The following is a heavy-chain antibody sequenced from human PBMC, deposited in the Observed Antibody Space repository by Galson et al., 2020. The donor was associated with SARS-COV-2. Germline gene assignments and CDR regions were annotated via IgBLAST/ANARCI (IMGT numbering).Heavy chain of an antibody. D-gene: IGHD3-10*01. J-gene: IGHJ6*02. Sequence: METGGSLRLSCTATGFTINGNYINWVRQAPAKGLEWVSIIYAYSGANTYYADSVRGRFTISRHTSENTVYLQLNSLRVEDTAVYYCARGVGGMNVWGQGATVIVSS. V-gene: IGHV3-53*01. CDR1: GFTINGNY. CDR3: ARGVGGMNV. CDR2: IYAYSGANT.